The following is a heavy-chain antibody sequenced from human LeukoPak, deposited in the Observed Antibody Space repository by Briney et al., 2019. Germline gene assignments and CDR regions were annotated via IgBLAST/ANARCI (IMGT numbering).Heavy chain of an antibody. CDR2: ISAYNGNT. J-gene: IGHJ4*02. V-gene: IGHV1-18*01. CDR1: GYTFSSYG. CDR3: ATGGHVRVYDSSAYYGHY. D-gene: IGHD3-22*01. Sequence: ASVKVSCKASGYTFSSYGISWVRQAPGQGLEWMGWISAYNGNTDYAQKLQGRVTMTTDTSTSTAYMELRSLRSDDTAVYYCATGGHVRVYDSSAYYGHYWGQGTLVTVSS.